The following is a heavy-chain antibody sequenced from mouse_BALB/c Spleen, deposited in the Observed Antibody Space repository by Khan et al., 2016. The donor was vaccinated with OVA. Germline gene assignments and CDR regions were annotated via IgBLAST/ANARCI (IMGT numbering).Heavy chain of an antibody. CDR3: ARSYGSWAMDY. CDR1: GDSITSGF. J-gene: IGHJ4*01. D-gene: IGHD1-1*01. Sequence: EVELVESGPSLVKPSQTLSLTCSVTGDSITSGFWNWIRKFPGNKFEYLGYITYSCNTYYNPSLKSRISFTRDTSKSQYFLQLNSVTTEDTATYFCARSYGSWAMDYWGQGTSVTVSS. CDR2: ITYSCNT. V-gene: IGHV3-8*02.